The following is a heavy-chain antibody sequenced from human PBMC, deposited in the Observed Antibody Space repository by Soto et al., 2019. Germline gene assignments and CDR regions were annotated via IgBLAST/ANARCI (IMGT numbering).Heavy chain of an antibody. CDR1: GYTFTSYG. D-gene: IGHD6-19*01. CDR2: ISAYNGNT. Sequence: ASVKLSCKASGYTFTSYGISWVRQAPGQGLEWMGWISAYNGNTNYAQKLQGRVTMTTDTSASTAYMELSSLRSDDTAVYYCASFTIAVAGDNWFDPWGQGTLVTVSS. CDR3: ASFTIAVAGDNWFDP. V-gene: IGHV1-18*01. J-gene: IGHJ5*02.